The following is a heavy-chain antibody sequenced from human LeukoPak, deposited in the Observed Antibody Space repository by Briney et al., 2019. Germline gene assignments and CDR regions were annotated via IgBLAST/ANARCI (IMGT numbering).Heavy chain of an antibody. V-gene: IGHV4-4*07. CDR1: GASVSDYY. D-gene: IGHD5-18*01. Sequence: PSETLSLTCNVSGASVSDYYWAWIRQPAGRGLEWIGRIYTNNGRTYYNPSLESRVTLSVDTSNNQFSLKLTTLTAADTAVYYCARDRYSYGHPLDYWGQGILVSVSS. J-gene: IGHJ4*02. CDR2: IYTNNGRT. CDR3: ARDRYSYGHPLDY.